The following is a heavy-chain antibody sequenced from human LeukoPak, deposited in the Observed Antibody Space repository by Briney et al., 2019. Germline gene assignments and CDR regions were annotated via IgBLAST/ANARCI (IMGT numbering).Heavy chain of an antibody. CDR3: ARDDSDIVATTKAFDY. J-gene: IGHJ4*02. D-gene: IGHD5-12*01. CDR2: ISSSGGST. CDR1: GFTFSNYA. V-gene: IGHV3-23*01. Sequence: GGCLRLSCVASGFTFSNYAMSWVRQAPGKGLEWVSVISSSGGSTYKADSVRGRFTISRDNSKNTLYLQMNSLRAEDTAVYFCARDDSDIVATTKAFDYWGQGTLVTVSS.